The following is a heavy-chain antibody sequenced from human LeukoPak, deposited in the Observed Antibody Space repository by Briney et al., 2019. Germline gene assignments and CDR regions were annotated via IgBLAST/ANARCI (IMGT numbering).Heavy chain of an antibody. CDR1: GFTFSNYE. D-gene: IGHD3-22*01. Sequence: PGGSLRLSCAASGFTFSNYEMNWVRQAPGKGLEWVSYISNSGSTIYYADSVKGRFTISRDNSKNTLYLHMNSLRAEDTAVYYCAKRSSSAIDYWGQGTLVTVSS. V-gene: IGHV3-48*03. CDR2: ISNSGSTI. J-gene: IGHJ4*02. CDR3: AKRSSSAIDY.